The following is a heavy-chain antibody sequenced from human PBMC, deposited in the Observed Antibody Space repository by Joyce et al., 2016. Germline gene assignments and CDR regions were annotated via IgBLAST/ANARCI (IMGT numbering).Heavy chain of an antibody. J-gene: IGHJ6*02. Sequence: QAQLVQSGSEMKKPGASVKVSCKASGYRFIGYGISWVRQAPGQGLEWMGWSSSYTGNTKYIQKLQGRVTMTTDTSTSTAYMELRSLRSDDTAVYYCAREGSSSGWHSYYYYGMDVWGQGTTVTVSS. CDR1: GYRFIGYG. D-gene: IGHD6-19*01. CDR2: SSSYTGNT. V-gene: IGHV1-18*04. CDR3: AREGSSSGWHSYYYYGMDV.